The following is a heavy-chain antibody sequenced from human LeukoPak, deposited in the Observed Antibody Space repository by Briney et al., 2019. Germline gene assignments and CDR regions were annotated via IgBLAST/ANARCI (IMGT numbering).Heavy chain of an antibody. J-gene: IGHJ3*02. CDR1: GYTFTSYA. V-gene: IGHV7-4-1*02. CDR2: INTNTGNP. Sequence: ASVKVSCKASGYTFTSYAMNWVRQAPGQGLEWMGWINTNTGNPTYAQGFTGRFVFSLDTSVSTAYLQISSLKAEDTAVYYCARGGYSGYDLAAFDIWGQGTMVTVSS. CDR3: ARGGYSGYDLAAFDI. D-gene: IGHD5-12*01.